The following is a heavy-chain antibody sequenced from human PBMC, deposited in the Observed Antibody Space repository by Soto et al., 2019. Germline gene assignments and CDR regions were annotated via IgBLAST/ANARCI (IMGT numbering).Heavy chain of an antibody. D-gene: IGHD3-9*01. J-gene: IGHJ4*02. CDR1: GGSISSGGYY. CDR3: ASYDILTGYFDY. CDR2: IYYSGST. V-gene: IGHV4-31*03. Sequence: PSETLSLTCTVSGGSISSGGYYWSWIRQHPGKGLEWIGYIYYSGSTYYNPSLKSRVTISVDTSKNQFSPKLSSVTAADTAVYYCASYDILTGYFDYWGQGTLVTVSS.